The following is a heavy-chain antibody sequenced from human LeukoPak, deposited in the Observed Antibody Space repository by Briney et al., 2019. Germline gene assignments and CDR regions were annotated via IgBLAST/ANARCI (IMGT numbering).Heavy chain of an antibody. J-gene: IGHJ4*02. CDR2: IIPIFGTA. CDR3: ARAQYFDWLFGY. Sequence: SVKVSCKASGGTFSSYAISWVRQAPGQGLEWLGGIIPIFGTANYAQKFQGRVTITTDESTSTAYMQLSSLRSEDTAVYYCARAQYFDWLFGYWGQGTLVTVSS. CDR1: GGTFSSYA. V-gene: IGHV1-69*05. D-gene: IGHD3-9*01.